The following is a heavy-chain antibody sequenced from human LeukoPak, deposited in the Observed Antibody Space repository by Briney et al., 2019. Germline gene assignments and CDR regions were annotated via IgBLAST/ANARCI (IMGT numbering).Heavy chain of an antibody. J-gene: IGHJ4*02. CDR1: GFTFSSCA. D-gene: IGHD2-15*01. V-gene: IGHV3-23*01. Sequence: PGGSLRRSCAAAGFTFSSCAMSWVRQASGKGLELGSAISGSGGSTYYADSGKGRFTISRDNSTNTLYLQMNSLRAEDTAVYYCAKGTPSYCSGGSCYSDYFDYWGQGTLVTVSS. CDR2: ISGSGGST. CDR3: AKGTPSYCSGGSCYSDYFDY.